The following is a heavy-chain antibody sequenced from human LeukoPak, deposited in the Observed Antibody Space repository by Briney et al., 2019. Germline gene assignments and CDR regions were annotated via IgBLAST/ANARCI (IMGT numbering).Heavy chain of an antibody. CDR2: ISYDGNKK. J-gene: IGHJ4*02. V-gene: IGHV3-30-3*01. D-gene: IGHD1-26*01. CDR3: ARVYSGSYLDY. CDR1: GFAFSSYA. Sequence: PGGSLRLSCAASGFAFSSYALHWVRQAPGKGLEWVAVISYDGNKKYYADSVKGRFTISRDNSESTLYLQMNSLRAEDTAVYYCARVYSGSYLDYWGQGTLVTVSS.